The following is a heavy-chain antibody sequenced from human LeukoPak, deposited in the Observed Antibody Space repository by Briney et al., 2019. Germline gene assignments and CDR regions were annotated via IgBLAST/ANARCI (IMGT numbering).Heavy chain of an antibody. Sequence: SETLSLTCAVSGGSISNSNWWSWVRQPPGKGLEWIGEIYHSGSTNYNPSLTSRVTISVDRSKNQFSLKLTSVTAADTAVYYCARDGWVRGVINRYYYYGMDVWGQGTTVTVSS. J-gene: IGHJ6*02. CDR2: IYHSGST. CDR1: GGSISNSNW. D-gene: IGHD3-10*01. CDR3: ARDGWVRGVINRYYYYGMDV. V-gene: IGHV4-4*02.